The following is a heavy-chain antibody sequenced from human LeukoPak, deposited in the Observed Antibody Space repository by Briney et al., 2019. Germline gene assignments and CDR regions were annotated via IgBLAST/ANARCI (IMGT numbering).Heavy chain of an antibody. J-gene: IGHJ1*01. CDR1: GFTFSDYW. D-gene: IGHD2-21*02. CDR2: INPDGRDT. CDR3: TSWGDTTAEYFQR. V-gene: IGHV3-7*01. Sequence: GGSLRLSCAASGFTFSDYWMTWVRQAPGKGLEWVAHINPDGRDTYYVDSVKGRFTISRDNAQNSMYLQMNSLRVEDTAAYYCTSWGDTTAEYFQRWGQGTLVTVSS.